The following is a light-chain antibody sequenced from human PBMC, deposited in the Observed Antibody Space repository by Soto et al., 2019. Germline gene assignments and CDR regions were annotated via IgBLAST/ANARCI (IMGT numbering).Light chain of an antibody. CDR3: CSYAGSGTFV. CDR2: EGN. CDR1: SSDIGGYNL. V-gene: IGLV2-23*03. J-gene: IGLJ1*01. Sequence: QSVLTQPASVSGSPGQSITISCTGTSSDIGGYNLVSWYQQHPGRAPKLIIYEGNKWPSGVSNRFSGSKSGNTASLTISGLQAEDEADYYCCSYAGSGTFVFGAGTKLTVL.